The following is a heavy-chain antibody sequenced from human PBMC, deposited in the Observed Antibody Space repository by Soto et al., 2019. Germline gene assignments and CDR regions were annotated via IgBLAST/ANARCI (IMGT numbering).Heavy chain of an antibody. CDR1: GFTFSNAW. CDR2: IKSKTDGGTT. D-gene: IGHD2-2*01. J-gene: IGHJ4*02. Sequence: PGGSLRLSCAASGFTFSNAWMSWVRQAPGKGLEWVGRIKSKTDGGTTDYAAPVKGRFTISRDDSKNTLYLQMDSLKTEDTAVYYCTTGRYCSSTSCPRVPAYWGQGTLVTVSS. V-gene: IGHV3-15*01. CDR3: TTGRYCSSTSCPRVPAY.